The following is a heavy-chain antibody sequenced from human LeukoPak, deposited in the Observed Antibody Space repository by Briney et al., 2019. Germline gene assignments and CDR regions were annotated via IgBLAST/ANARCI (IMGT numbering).Heavy chain of an antibody. CDR1: GDSISSYY. Sequence: SETLSLTCTVSGDSISSYYWSWIRQPAGKGLEWIGRLYTSGSTIYNPSLKSRVTISVDKSKNQSSLKLTSVTAADTAVYYCARGPICGSSCYLDYWGQGSLVAVSS. CDR2: LYTSGST. D-gene: IGHD2-15*01. V-gene: IGHV4-4*07. CDR3: ARGPICGSSCYLDY. J-gene: IGHJ4*02.